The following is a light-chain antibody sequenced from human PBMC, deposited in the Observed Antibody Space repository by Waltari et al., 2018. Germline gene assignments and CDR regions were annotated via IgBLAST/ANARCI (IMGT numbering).Light chain of an antibody. V-gene: IGLV1-40*01. CDR1: TSNIGAGYD. CDR3: QSYDSSLRALV. Sequence: QSVLTQPPSVSGAPGQSVTIPCTGTTSNIGAGYDVHWYQQLPGTAPKLLIYDNNNPPSGVPARFSGSKSDTSASLAITGLQPEDESDYYCQSYDSSLRALVFGGGTKLTVL. J-gene: IGLJ3*02. CDR2: DNN.